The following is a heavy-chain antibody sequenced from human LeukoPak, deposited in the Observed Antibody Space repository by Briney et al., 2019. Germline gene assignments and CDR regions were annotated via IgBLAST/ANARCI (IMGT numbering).Heavy chain of an antibody. CDR2: IYSGGST. CDR1: GFTVSSNY. D-gene: IGHD3-22*01. Sequence: GGSLRLSCAASGFTVSSNYMSWVRQAPGKGLEWVSVIYSGGSTYYADSVKGRFTISRDNSKNTLYLQMNSLRAEGTAVYYCARETYDSSGYYWFDPWGQGTLVTVSS. V-gene: IGHV3-53*01. J-gene: IGHJ5*02. CDR3: ARETYDSSGYYWFDP.